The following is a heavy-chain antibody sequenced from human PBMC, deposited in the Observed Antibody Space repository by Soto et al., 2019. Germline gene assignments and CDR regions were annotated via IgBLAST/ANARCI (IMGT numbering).Heavy chain of an antibody. Sequence: QVQLQQWGAGLLKSSETLSLTCAVSGGSFSDYYWSWIRQSPGKGLEWIGEINQSGNTNYNPSLKSLVRMSIDTSKNHFSLKLSSVTAADTAVYYCGTPPPAPGYCINGVCGGTTTFAFWGQGTVVTVSS. D-gene: IGHD2-8*01. CDR1: GGSFSDYY. CDR2: INQSGNT. V-gene: IGHV4-34*01. J-gene: IGHJ3*01. CDR3: GTPPPAPGYCINGVCGGTTTFAF.